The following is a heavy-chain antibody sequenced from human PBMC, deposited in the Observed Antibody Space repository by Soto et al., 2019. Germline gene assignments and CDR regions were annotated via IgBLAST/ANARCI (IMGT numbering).Heavy chain of an antibody. D-gene: IGHD4-17*01. CDR1: GGSFSGYY. J-gene: IGHJ4*02. Sequence: QVQLQQWGAGLLKPSETLSLTCAVYGGSFSGYYWNWIRQPPGKGLEWIGEVTHSGSTNYNPSLKSGVTMSVDTSKNQFSLKLTSVTAADTAVYYCARGRPVTTFSSFVNYWGQGTLVTVSS. CDR2: VTHSGST. CDR3: ARGRPVTTFSSFVNY. V-gene: IGHV4-34*01.